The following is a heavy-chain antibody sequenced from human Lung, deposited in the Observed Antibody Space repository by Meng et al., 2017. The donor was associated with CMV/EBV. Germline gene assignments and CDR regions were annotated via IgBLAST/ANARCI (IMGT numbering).Heavy chain of an antibody. CDR1: GFTFSTYG. CDR3: AKDYDFWSAYPDYYGMDV. D-gene: IGHD3-3*01. Sequence: LSLTCAASGFTFSTYGMHWVRQAPGKGLEWVAVIWNDGSKKYYADSVKGRFTISRDNSKNTLYLQMNSLRAEDTAVYYCAKDYDFWSAYPDYYGMDVWGPWNTV. CDR2: IWNDGSKK. V-gene: IGHV3-33*06. J-gene: IGHJ6*02.